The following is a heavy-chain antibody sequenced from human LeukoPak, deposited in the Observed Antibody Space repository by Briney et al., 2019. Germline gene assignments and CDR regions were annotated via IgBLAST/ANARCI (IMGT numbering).Heavy chain of an antibody. CDR3: TRQLYCTNGVCYRDFDY. J-gene: IGHJ4*02. CDR2: IRSKANSYAT. D-gene: IGHD2-8*01. Sequence: GGSLGLSCAASGFTFSGSAMHWVRQASGKGLEWVGRIRSKANSYATAYAASVKGRFTISRDDSKNTAYLQMNSLKTEDTAVYYCTRQLYCTNGVCYRDFDYWGQGTLVTVSS. CDR1: GFTFSGSA. V-gene: IGHV3-73*01.